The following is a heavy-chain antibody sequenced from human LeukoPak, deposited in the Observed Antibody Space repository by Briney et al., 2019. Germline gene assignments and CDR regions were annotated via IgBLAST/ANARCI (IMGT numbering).Heavy chain of an antibody. D-gene: IGHD3-22*01. CDR3: ARENYYDSSTYFDY. V-gene: IGHV3-33*01. CDR1: GFTFSSYG. Sequence: PGGSLRLSCAASGFTFSSYGMHWVRQAPGKGLKWVAVIWYDGSNKYYADSVKGRFTISRDNSKNTLYLQMNSLRAEDTAVYYCARENYYDSSTYFDYWGQGTLVTVSS. J-gene: IGHJ4*02. CDR2: IWYDGSNK.